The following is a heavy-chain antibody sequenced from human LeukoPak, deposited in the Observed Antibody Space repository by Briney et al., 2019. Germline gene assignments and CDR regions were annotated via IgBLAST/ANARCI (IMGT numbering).Heavy chain of an antibody. D-gene: IGHD4-17*01. J-gene: IGHJ5*02. CDR1: GFTFSSYA. V-gene: IGHV3-23*01. Sequence: QPGGSLRLSWAAPGFTFSSYAMTWVRPAPGKGLEWVSAISGSGGSTYYADSVKGRFTISRDNSKNTLYLQMNSLRAEDTAVYYCAKDYGDYVNWFDPWGQGTLVTVSS. CDR3: AKDYGDYVNWFDP. CDR2: ISGSGGST.